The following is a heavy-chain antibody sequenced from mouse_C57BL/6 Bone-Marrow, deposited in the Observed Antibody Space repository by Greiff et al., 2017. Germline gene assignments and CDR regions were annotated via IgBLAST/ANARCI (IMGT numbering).Heavy chain of an antibody. CDR1: GYTFTSYG. D-gene: IGHD1-1*01. J-gene: IGHJ2*01. CDR3: DYYGSSYFDY. V-gene: IGHV1-81*01. Sequence: QVQLQQSGAELARPGASVKLSCKASGYTFTSYGISWVKQRPGQGLEWIGEIYPRSGNTYYNEKFKGKATLTADTYSSTAYMELRSLTSEASAVYFCDYYGSSYFDYWGQGTTLTVSS. CDR2: IYPRSGNT.